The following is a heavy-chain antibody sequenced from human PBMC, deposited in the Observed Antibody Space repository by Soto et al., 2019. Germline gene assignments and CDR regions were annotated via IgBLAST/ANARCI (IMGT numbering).Heavy chain of an antibody. Sequence: VQLLQSGGGLVQPGGSLRLSCEASGFIFATTAMGWVRQAPGKGLEWVSTISGSGVRTYYADSVKGRFTISRGNSKNTLYLQMNGLRAEDTAVYYCAIGGPGGPLGHWGQGTLVTVSS. D-gene: IGHD3-10*01. J-gene: IGHJ4*02. CDR2: ISGSGVRT. CDR1: GFIFATTA. CDR3: AIGGPGGPLGH. V-gene: IGHV3-23*01.